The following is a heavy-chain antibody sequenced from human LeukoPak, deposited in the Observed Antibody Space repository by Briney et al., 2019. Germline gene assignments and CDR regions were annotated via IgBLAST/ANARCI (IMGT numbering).Heavy chain of an antibody. V-gene: IGHV3-33*06. CDR3: AKVSGASIAVAGYFDY. J-gene: IGHJ4*02. Sequence: PGRSLRLSCAASGFTFSSYGMHWVRQAPGKGLEWVAVIWYDGSNKYYADSVKGRFTISRDNSKNTLYLQMSSLRAEDTAVYYCAKVSGASIAVAGYFDYWGQGTLVTVSS. CDR2: IWYDGSNK. CDR1: GFTFSSYG. D-gene: IGHD6-19*01.